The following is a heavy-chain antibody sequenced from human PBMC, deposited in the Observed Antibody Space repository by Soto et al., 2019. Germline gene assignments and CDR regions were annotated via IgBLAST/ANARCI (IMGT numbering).Heavy chain of an antibody. CDR3: ARIRSIFSGGKNDD. J-gene: IGHJ4*02. Sequence: QVHLQESGPGLVKPSETLSLTCTVSGGSLSTYYWSWIRQPPGKGLEWIGYVHDRATTRYNPALKTRVTISANTSKNQFSLSLRSVTAADTAGYFCARIRSIFSGGKNDDWGQGILVTVSA. CDR2: VHDRATT. V-gene: IGHV4-59*08. CDR1: GGSLSTYY. D-gene: IGHD2-15*01.